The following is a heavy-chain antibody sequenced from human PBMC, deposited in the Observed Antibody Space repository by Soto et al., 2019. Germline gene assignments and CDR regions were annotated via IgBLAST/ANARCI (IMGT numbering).Heavy chain of an antibody. CDR1: GYTFTDYW. Sequence: GESLKISCKGSGYTFTDYWIGWVRQLPGKGLEWMGIIYPGDSDTRYSPSFQGHVTITVDKSTSTAYLQWGSLKASDTAMYYCATSSGWYRDAFEIWGQGTMVTVSS. CDR3: ATSSGWYRDAFEI. V-gene: IGHV5-51*01. D-gene: IGHD6-19*01. J-gene: IGHJ3*02. CDR2: IYPGDSDT.